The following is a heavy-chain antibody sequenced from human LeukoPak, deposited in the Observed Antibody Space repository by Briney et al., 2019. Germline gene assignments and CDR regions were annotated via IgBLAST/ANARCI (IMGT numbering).Heavy chain of an antibody. Sequence: GASVKVSCKASGYTFTGYDMHWVRQAPGQGLEWMGWINPNSGGTNYAQKFQGRVTMTRDTSISTAYMELSSLRSDDTAVYYCARGEDYDILSALDIWGQGTMVTVSS. CDR3: ARGEDYDILSALDI. J-gene: IGHJ3*02. D-gene: IGHD3-9*01. CDR2: INPNSGGT. V-gene: IGHV1-2*02. CDR1: GYTFTGYD.